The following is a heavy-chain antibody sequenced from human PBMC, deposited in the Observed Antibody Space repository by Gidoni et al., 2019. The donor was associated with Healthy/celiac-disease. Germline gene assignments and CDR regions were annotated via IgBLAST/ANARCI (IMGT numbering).Heavy chain of an antibody. CDR3: AKGVDGFDY. Sequence: QVQLVESGGGVVQTGRSLRLSCAASGFTFSSYGMHWVRQAPGKGLEWVAVISYDGSNKYYADSVKGRFTISRDKSKNTLYLQMNSLRAEDTAVYYCAKGVDGFDYWGQGTLVTVAS. CDR2: ISYDGSNK. CDR1: GFTFSSYG. J-gene: IGHJ4*02. D-gene: IGHD3-9*01. V-gene: IGHV3-30*18.